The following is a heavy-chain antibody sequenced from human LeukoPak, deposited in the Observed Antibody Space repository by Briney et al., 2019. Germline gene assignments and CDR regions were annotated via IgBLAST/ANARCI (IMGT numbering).Heavy chain of an antibody. Sequence: GASVKVSRKASGHTFTGYYMHWVRQAPGQGLEWMGRINPNSGGTNYAQKFQGRVTMTRDTSISTAYMELSSLRSEDTAVYYCARVVEMATINWFDPWGQGTLVTVSS. CDR1: GHTFTGYY. J-gene: IGHJ5*02. CDR2: INPNSGGT. V-gene: IGHV1-2*06. D-gene: IGHD5-24*01. CDR3: ARVVEMATINWFDP.